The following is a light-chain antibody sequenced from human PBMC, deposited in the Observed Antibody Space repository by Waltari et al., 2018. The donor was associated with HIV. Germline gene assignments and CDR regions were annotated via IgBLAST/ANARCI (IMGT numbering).Light chain of an antibody. V-gene: IGKV2-28*01. CDR1: QSLLHSSGYHY. CDR3: MQALQTPYT. CDR2: VAS. Sequence: IVMTHSPLSLPVTPGEPSSLSCRSSQSLLHSSGYHYLDWFLHKPGQSPQVLIYVASNRASGVPDRFSGSGSGIDFTLKISRVEADDVGVYYCMQALQTPYTFGRGTKLEIK. J-gene: IGKJ2*01.